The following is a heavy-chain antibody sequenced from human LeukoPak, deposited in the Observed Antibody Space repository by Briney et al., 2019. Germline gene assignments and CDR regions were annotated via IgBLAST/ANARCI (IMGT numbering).Heavy chain of an antibody. D-gene: IGHD1-26*01. CDR2: INPSGGST. J-gene: IGHJ3*02. CDR1: GYTFTSYY. CDR3: ASAAGIVGVPHDPLTI. Sequence: ASVKVSCKASGYTFTSYYMHWVRQAPGQGLEWMGIINPSGGSTSYAQKFQGRVTMTRDTSTSTVYTELSSLRSEDTAVYYCASAAGIVGVPHDPLTIWGQGTMVTVSS. V-gene: IGHV1-46*01.